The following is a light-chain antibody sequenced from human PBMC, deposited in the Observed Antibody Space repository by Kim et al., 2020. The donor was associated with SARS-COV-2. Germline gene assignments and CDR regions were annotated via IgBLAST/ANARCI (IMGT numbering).Light chain of an antibody. CDR1: QRVGSQ. V-gene: IGKV3-11*01. Sequence: LHPGERVTLSCRASQRVGSQLAWYQQKSGQAPRLLIYDASSRATAIPARFSGSGSGTDFTLTISSLEPEDFAVYYCQQRDSWPRTFGQGTKVDIK. CDR3: QQRDSWPRT. J-gene: IGKJ1*01. CDR2: DAS.